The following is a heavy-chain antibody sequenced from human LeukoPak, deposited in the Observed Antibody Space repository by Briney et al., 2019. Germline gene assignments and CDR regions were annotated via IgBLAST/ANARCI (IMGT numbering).Heavy chain of an antibody. J-gene: IGHJ4*02. CDR1: GGSISSYY. Sequence: SETLSLTCTVSGGSISSYYWSWIRQPPGKGLEWVGYIYYSGSTNYNPSLKSRVTISVDTSKNRFSLKLSSVTAADTAVYYCARDRYDILTGYYTPFDYWGQGTLVTVSS. CDR2: IYYSGST. CDR3: ARDRYDILTGYYTPFDY. V-gene: IGHV4-59*12. D-gene: IGHD3-9*01.